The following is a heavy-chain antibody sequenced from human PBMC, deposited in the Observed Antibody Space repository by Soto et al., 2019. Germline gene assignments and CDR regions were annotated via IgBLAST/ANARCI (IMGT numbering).Heavy chain of an antibody. V-gene: IGHV4-31*03. CDR1: GGSISSGGYY. CDR2: IYYSGST. CDR3: ARSSSSYRYYFDY. D-gene: IGHD6-13*01. Sequence: SSETLSLTCTVSGGSISSGGYYWSWIRQHPGKGLEWIGYIYYSGSTYYNPSLKSRVTISVDTSKNQFSLKLSSVTAADTAVYYCARSSSSYRYYFDYWGQGTLVTVSS. J-gene: IGHJ4*02.